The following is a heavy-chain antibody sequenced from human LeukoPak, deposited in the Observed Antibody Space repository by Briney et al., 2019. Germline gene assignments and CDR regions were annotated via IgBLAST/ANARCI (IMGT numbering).Heavy chain of an antibody. V-gene: IGHV4-59*01. D-gene: IGHD5-24*01. CDR1: GGSITSYY. CDR2: VYYTGST. Sequence: SETLSLTCIVSGGSITSYYWSWIRQPPGKGLEWIGYVYYTGSTNFNPSLKSRVTMSLDTSRNQFSLKLTSLTAADTAVYYCARGAMATTPFFDYWGQGTLVTVSS. CDR3: ARGAMATTPFFDY. J-gene: IGHJ4*02.